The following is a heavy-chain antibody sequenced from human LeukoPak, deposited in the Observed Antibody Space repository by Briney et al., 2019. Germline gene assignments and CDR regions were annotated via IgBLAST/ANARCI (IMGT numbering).Heavy chain of an antibody. V-gene: IGHV3-48*01. CDR1: GFTFSNYS. Sequence: GGSLRLSCAASGFTFSNYSMNWVRQPPGKGLEWVSNIGTSSTTIYYADSVKGRFTISRDNAKNSLYLQMNSPRADDTAVYYCARFAAGGSYYYYMDVWGKGTTVTVSS. CDR2: IGTSSTTI. CDR3: ARFAAGGSYYYYMDV. J-gene: IGHJ6*03. D-gene: IGHD6-25*01.